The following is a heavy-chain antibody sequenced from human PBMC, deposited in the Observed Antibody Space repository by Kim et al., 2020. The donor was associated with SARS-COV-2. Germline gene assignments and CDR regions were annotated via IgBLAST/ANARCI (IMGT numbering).Heavy chain of an antibody. CDR2: IYYSGST. D-gene: IGHD3-10*01. Sequence: ETLSLTCTVSGGSISSSSYYWGWIRQPPGKGLEWIGSIYYSGSTYYNPSLKSRVTISVDTSKNQFSLKLSSVTAADTAVYYCATPNDYGSGSYYKERAFDYWGQGTLVTVSS. J-gene: IGHJ4*02. V-gene: IGHV4-39*01. CDR3: ATPNDYGSGSYYKERAFDY. CDR1: GGSISSSSYY.